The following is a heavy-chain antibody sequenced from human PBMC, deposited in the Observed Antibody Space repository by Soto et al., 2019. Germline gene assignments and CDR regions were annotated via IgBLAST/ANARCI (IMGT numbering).Heavy chain of an antibody. Sequence: QITLKESGPTLVKPTQTLTLTCTFSVFSLSTYGVGVGWIRQPPGKALEWLAIIYWDHDQYFSPSLKDRLTISNDTSTNQVVLTMTSMDPVDTATYFCAHFVRTFDVWGHGTVVTVSS. CDR1: VFSLSTYGVG. V-gene: IGHV2-5*02. J-gene: IGHJ3*01. D-gene: IGHD3-10*02. CDR2: IYWDHDQ. CDR3: AHFVRTFDV.